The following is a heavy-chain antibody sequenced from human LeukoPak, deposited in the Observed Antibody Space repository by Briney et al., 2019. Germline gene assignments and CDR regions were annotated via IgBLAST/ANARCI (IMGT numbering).Heavy chain of an antibody. CDR2: ISYDGSNK. J-gene: IGHJ4*02. CDR1: GFIFSGAW. CDR3: ARDGLELRSLDY. D-gene: IGHD1-7*01. Sequence: GGSLRLSCAASGFIFSGAWMSWVRQAPGKGLEWVAVISYDGSNKYYADSVKGRFTISRDNSKNTLYLQMNSLRAEDTAVYYCARDGLELRSLDYWGQGTLVTVSS. V-gene: IGHV3-30*01.